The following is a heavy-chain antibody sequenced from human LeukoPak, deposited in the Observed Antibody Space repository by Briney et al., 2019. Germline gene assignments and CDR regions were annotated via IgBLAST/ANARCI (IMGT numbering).Heavy chain of an antibody. V-gene: IGHV3-30*18. CDR3: AKDHPRGESVDY. J-gene: IGHJ4*02. CDR1: GFTFSSYG. Sequence: GGSLRLSCAASGFTFSSYGMHWVRQAPGKGLEWVAVISYDGSNKYYADSVKGRFTISRDNSKNTLYLQMNSLRAEDTAMYYCAKDHPRGESVDYWGQGTLVTVSS. D-gene: IGHD3-16*01. CDR2: ISYDGSNK.